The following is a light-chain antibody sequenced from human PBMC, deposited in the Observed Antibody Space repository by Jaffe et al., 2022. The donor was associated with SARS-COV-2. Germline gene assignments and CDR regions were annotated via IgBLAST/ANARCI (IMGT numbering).Light chain of an antibody. CDR2: AAS. V-gene: IGKV1-27*01. CDR3: QHYHSAPRT. J-gene: IGKJ1*01. CDR1: QDISNH. Sequence: DIEMTQSPSSLSASVGDRVTMACRASQDISNHLAWYQQRPGKVPKLLIYAASTLQSGVPSRFSGSGSGTDFTLTIGSLQPEDFATYYCQHYHSAPRTFGRGTKVEI.